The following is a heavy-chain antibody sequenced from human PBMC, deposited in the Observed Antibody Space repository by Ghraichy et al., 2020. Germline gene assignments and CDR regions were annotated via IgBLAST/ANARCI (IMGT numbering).Heavy chain of an antibody. CDR1: GFDFSTYS. V-gene: IGHV3-48*02. Sequence: GGSLRHSCAVSGFDFSTYSMNWVRQAPGKGLEWISYISSRGNTVHYANSVKGRFTISRDNAKKSMFLQMNSLRDEDTAVYYCERDRDDNWGTYRYTCNNWGQGTLVTVSS. J-gene: IGHJ4*02. CDR2: ISSRGNTV. CDR3: ERDRDDNWGTYRYTCNN. D-gene: IGHD3-16*02.